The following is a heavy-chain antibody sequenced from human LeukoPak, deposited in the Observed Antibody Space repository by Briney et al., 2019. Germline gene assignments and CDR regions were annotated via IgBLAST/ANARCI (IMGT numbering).Heavy chain of an antibody. CDR3: ARDDPDDSSGYSSWYFDY. D-gene: IGHD3-22*01. CDR2: IYTSGST. V-gene: IGHV4-4*07. CDR1: GGSISSYY. Sequence: SETLSLTCTVSGGSISSYYWSWIRQPAGKGLEWIGRIYTSGSTNYNPSLKSRVTMSVDTSKNQFSLKLSSVTAADTAVYYCARDDPDDSSGYSSWYFDYRGQGTLVTVSS. J-gene: IGHJ4*02.